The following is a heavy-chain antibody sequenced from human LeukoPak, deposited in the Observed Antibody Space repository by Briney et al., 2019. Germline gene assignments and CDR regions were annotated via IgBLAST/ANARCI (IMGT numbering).Heavy chain of an antibody. Sequence: GGSLRLSCAASGFTFSSYWMSWVRQAPGKGLEWVANIKQDGSEKYYVDSVKGRFTISRDNAKNSLYLQMNSLRAEDTAVYYCAREKYCDFWSGYYVDYYGMDVWGQGTTVTVSS. D-gene: IGHD3-3*01. J-gene: IGHJ6*02. CDR2: IKQDGSEK. CDR3: AREKYCDFWSGYYVDYYGMDV. CDR1: GFTFSSYW. V-gene: IGHV3-7*01.